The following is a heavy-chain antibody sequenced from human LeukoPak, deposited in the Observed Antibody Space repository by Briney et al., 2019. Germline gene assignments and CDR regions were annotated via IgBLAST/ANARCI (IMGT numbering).Heavy chain of an antibody. CDR2: INPNSGGT. J-gene: IGHJ4*02. D-gene: IGHD2-15*01. CDR1: GYTFTCYY. V-gene: IGHV1-2*02. Sequence: ASVKVSCKASGYTFTCYYMHWVRHAPGQGLEWMGWINPNSGGTNYAQKFQGRVTMTRDTSISTAYMELSRLRSDDTAVYYCARGGLGSGGAATDYWGQGTLVTVSS. CDR3: ARGGLGSGGAATDY.